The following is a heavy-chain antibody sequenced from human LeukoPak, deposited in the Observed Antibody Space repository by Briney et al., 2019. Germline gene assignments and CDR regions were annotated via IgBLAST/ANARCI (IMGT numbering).Heavy chain of an antibody. Sequence: GGSLRLSCAASGFTFSSYGMHWVRQAPGKGLEGGAFIRDDGSNKYYADSVKGRFTISSDNSKNTLYLHMNSLRAEDTAVYYCAKDTYYDSSGYDYWGQGTLVTVSS. CDR3: AKDTYYDSSGYDY. CDR1: GFTFSSYG. D-gene: IGHD3-22*01. V-gene: IGHV3-30*02. J-gene: IGHJ4*02. CDR2: IRDDGSNK.